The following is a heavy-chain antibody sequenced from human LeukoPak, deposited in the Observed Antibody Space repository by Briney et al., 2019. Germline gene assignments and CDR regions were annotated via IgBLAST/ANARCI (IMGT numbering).Heavy chain of an antibody. J-gene: IGHJ4*02. V-gene: IGHV3-30-3*01. Sequence: PGGSLRLSCAASGFTFSSYAMHWVRQAPGKGLEWVAVISYDGSNKYYADFVKGRFTISRDNSKNTLYLQMNSLRAEDTAVYYCARDGIAAAGRKFDYWGQGTLVTVSS. CDR3: ARDGIAAAGRKFDY. CDR2: ISYDGSNK. CDR1: GFTFSSYA. D-gene: IGHD6-13*01.